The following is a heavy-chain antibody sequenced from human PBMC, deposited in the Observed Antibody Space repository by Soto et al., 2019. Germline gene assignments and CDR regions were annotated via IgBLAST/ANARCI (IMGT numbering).Heavy chain of an antibody. CDR3: ARDLGGQIVDY. CDR2: ISGYKGNT. Sequence: QVQLVQSGAEVKKPGASVKVSCKASGYTFTSYGISWVRQAPGQGLEWMGWISGYKGNTKYAQKLQGRVHMTTDTATSTAYMAPRSLRSADTAVYYCARDLGGQIVDYWGQGTLVTVSS. CDR1: GYTFTSYG. V-gene: IGHV1-18*01. D-gene: IGHD1-26*01. J-gene: IGHJ4*02.